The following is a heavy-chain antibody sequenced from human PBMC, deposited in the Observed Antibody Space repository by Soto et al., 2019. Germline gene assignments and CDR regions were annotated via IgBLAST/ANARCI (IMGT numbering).Heavy chain of an antibody. CDR3: VRDLSYDFWSGSHAFDI. CDR2: ISSTSNNI. CDR1: GFSFSTYS. Sequence: GGSLRLSCAASGFSFSTYSMNWVRQAPGKGLEWVSYISSTSNNIYHADSVKGRFTISRDNAKNSLYLQMNTLRAEDTAVYYCVRDLSYDFWSGSHAFDIWGQGTMVTVSS. J-gene: IGHJ3*02. D-gene: IGHD3-3*01. V-gene: IGHV3-48*04.